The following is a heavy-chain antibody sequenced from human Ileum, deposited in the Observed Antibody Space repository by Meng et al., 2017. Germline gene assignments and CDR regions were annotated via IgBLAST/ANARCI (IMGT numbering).Heavy chain of an antibody. J-gene: IGHJ4*02. V-gene: IGHV6-1*01. D-gene: IGHD3-3*01. CDR1: GGSVSSNIAA. CDR3: ASGSGSLDY. CDR2: TYYRSKWYS. Sequence: QEQLQQSGPGLVKPRQPLSRTCAVSGGSVSSNIAAWNWIRQSPLRGLEWLGRTYYRSKWYSEYAVSVKSRISITPDTSKNQFSLQMNSVTPEDTAVYYCASGSGSLDYWGPGTLVTVSS.